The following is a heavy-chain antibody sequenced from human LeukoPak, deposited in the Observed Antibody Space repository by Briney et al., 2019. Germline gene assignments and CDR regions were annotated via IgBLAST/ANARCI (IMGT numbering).Heavy chain of an antibody. CDR3: ARASGSGRCYIGDY. J-gene: IGHJ4*02. CDR1: GFTFSSFS. CDR2: ISTGSNYI. Sequence: NPGGSLRLSCAASGFTFSSFSMSWVRQAPGKGLEWVSSISTGSNYIYNADSLEGRFTISRHNAKSSLYLQMNSLRAEVTAEYYCARASGSGRCYIGDYLGQGTLVTVTS. V-gene: IGHV3-21*01. D-gene: IGHD3-10*01.